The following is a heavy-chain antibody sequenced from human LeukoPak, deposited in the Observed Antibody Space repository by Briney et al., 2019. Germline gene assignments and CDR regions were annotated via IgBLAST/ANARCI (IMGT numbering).Heavy chain of an antibody. Sequence: ASVKVSCKASGYTFTGYYMHWVRQAPGQGLEWMGWISAYNGNTNYAQKLQGRVTMTTDTSTSTAYMELSSLRSEDTAVYYCARDSRGSPAGLDYWGQGTLVTVSS. D-gene: IGHD1-26*01. J-gene: IGHJ4*02. CDR1: GYTFTGYY. CDR2: ISAYNGNT. V-gene: IGHV1-18*04. CDR3: ARDSRGSPAGLDY.